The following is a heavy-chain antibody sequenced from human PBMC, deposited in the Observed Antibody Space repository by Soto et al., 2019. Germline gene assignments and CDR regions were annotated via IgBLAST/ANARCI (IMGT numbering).Heavy chain of an antibody. J-gene: IGHJ4*02. CDR1: GFTFSSYG. Sequence: QVQLVESGGGVVQPGRSLRLSCAASGFTFSSYGMHWVRQARGKGLEWVAVISYDGSNKYYADSVKGRFTISRDNSKNTLYLQMNSLRAEDTAVYYCAKVGYSGSYFDYWGQGTLVTVSS. CDR3: AKVGYSGSYFDY. D-gene: IGHD1-26*01. CDR2: ISYDGSNK. V-gene: IGHV3-30*18.